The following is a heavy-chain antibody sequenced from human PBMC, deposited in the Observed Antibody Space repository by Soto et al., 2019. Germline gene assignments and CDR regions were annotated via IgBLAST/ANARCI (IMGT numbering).Heavy chain of an antibody. CDR2: ILHDGSAE. CDR1: GFTFTSYG. Sequence: LRLSCAASGFTFTSYGMHWVRQAPGKGLEWMALILHDGSAEYYADSVKGRFTISRDNSKNTLYLQMNSLRAEDTAVYYCARSRDGYSFYFYYGMDGCGQGTTITVSS. V-gene: IGHV3-30*03. J-gene: IGHJ6*02. CDR3: ARSRDGYSFYFYYGMDG. D-gene: IGHD4-4*01.